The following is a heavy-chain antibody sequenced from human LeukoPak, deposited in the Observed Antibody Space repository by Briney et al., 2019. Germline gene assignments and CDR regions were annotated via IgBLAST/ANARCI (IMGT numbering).Heavy chain of an antibody. CDR3: ARGDYGDFNSAGFDY. D-gene: IGHD4-17*01. CDR2: ISSSSSYI. J-gene: IGHJ4*02. Sequence: GGSLRLSCAASGFTFSSYSMNWVRQAPGKGLEWASSISSSSSYIYYADSVKGRFTISRDNAKNSLYLQMNSLRAEDTAVYYCARGDYGDFNSAGFDYWGQGTLVTVSS. CDR1: GFTFSSYS. V-gene: IGHV3-21*01.